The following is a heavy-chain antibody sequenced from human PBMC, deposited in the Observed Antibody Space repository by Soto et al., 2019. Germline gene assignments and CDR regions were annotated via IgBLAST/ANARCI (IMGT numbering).Heavy chain of an antibody. J-gene: IGHJ4*02. D-gene: IGHD3-3*01. CDR2: ISYDESNK. CDR3: AGPGRDFWSGRHYFDY. V-gene: IGHV3-30*01. Sequence: QGQLVESGGGVVQPGKSLRLSCAASGFVFSDYAMHWVRQAPGKGLEWVAFISYDESNKYYVDSVKDRFTISRDNSKNTLYLQMNSLRPEDTAVYYCAGPGRDFWSGRHYFDYWGQGTLVTVSS. CDR1: GFVFSDYA.